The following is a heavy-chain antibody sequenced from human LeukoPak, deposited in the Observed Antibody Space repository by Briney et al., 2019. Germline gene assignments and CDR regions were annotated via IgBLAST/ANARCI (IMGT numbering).Heavy chain of an antibody. D-gene: IGHD6-19*01. CDR2: ISSSSSYI. J-gene: IGHJ4*02. V-gene: IGHV3-21*01. CDR1: GFTFSSYS. CDR3: ARGPESSGWYGDY. Sequence: GGSLRLSCAASGFTFSSYSMNWVRQAPGKGLEWVSSISSSSSYIYYADSVKGRFTISRDNAKNSLYLQMNSLRAEDTAVYYCARGPESSGWYGDYWGQGTLVTVSS.